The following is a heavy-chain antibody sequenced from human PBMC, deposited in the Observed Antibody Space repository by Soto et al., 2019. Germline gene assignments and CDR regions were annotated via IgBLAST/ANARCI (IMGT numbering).Heavy chain of an antibody. CDR3: ARHTVPLRYYDSSGYFH. V-gene: IGHV4-39*01. J-gene: IGHJ4*02. Sequence: SETLSLTCTVSGGSISSSSYYWGWIRQPPGKGLEWIGSIYYSGSTYYNPSLKNRVTISVDTSKNQFSLKLSSVTAADTVVYYCARHTVPLRYYDSSGYFHWGQGTLVTVS. CDR1: GGSISSSSYY. CDR2: IYYSGST. D-gene: IGHD3-22*01.